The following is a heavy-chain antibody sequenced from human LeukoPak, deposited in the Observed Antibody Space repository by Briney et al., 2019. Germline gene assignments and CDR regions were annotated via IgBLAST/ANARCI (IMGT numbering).Heavy chain of an antibody. D-gene: IGHD3-22*01. CDR1: GFTFSGYA. Sequence: PGGSLRLSCAASGFTFSGYAMSWVRQAPGKGLEWVSAVSGGGGSTNYADSVEGRFTISRDNSKNTLYLQMNSLRAEDTAVYYCAKDYYDSSGYYYGSDYWGQGTLVTVSS. CDR2: VSGGGGST. J-gene: IGHJ4*02. CDR3: AKDYYDSSGYYYGSDY. V-gene: IGHV3-23*01.